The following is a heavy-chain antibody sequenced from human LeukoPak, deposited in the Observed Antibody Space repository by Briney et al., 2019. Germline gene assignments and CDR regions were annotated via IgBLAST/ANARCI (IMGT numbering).Heavy chain of an antibody. D-gene: IGHD1-1*01. CDR3: ARTEVERISDY. CDR2: ISAYNGNT. CDR1: GYTFTSYD. Sequence: ASVKVSCKASGYTFTSYDINWVRQAPGQGLEWMGWISAYNGNTNYAQKLQGRVTMTTDTSTSTAYMELRSLRSDDTAVYYCARTEVERISDYWGQGTLVTVSS. V-gene: IGHV1-18*01. J-gene: IGHJ4*02.